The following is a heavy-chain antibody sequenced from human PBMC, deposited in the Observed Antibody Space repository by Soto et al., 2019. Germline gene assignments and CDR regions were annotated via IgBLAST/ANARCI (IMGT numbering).Heavy chain of an antibody. J-gene: IGHJ5*02. V-gene: IGHV3-21*01. D-gene: IGHD6-13*01. CDR3: ARDPIAAAGFDP. CDR1: GFTFSSYS. Sequence: EVQLVESGGGLVKPGGSLRLSCAASGFTFSSYSMNWVRQASGKGLEWVSSISSSSSYIYYADSVKGRFTISRDNAKNSLYLQMNSLRAEDTAVYYCARDPIAAAGFDPWGQGTLVTVSS. CDR2: ISSSSSYI.